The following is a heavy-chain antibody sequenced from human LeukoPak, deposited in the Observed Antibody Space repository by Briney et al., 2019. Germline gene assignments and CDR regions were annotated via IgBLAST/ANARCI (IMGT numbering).Heavy chain of an antibody. J-gene: IGHJ5*02. CDR3: DSARYTSPRSRFDP. Sequence: AETLSLRGAVCGGSSSCYLWALSRQSPEEGLGVIMEIYYSGSTNHNPSPKSRVTTSLDASTHRFSMTPPCVTATRPAFYHCDSARYTSPRSRFDPWGQGILVTVSS. V-gene: IGHV4-59*01. CDR2: IYYSGST. CDR1: GGSSSCYL. D-gene: IGHD5-12*01.